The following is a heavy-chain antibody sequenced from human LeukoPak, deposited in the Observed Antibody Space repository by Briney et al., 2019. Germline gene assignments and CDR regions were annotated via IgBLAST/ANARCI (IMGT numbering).Heavy chain of an antibody. CDR3: ARGQVNYDSSGFDY. CDR2: IYYSGST. D-gene: IGHD3-22*01. CDR1: GGSISSGGYY. Sequence: SETLSLTCTVSGGSISSGGYYWSWIRQHPGKGLEWIGYIYYSGSTYYNPSLKSRVTISVDTSKNQFSLKLSSVTAADTAVYYCARGQVNYDSSGFDYWGQGTLVTVSS. V-gene: IGHV4-31*03. J-gene: IGHJ4*02.